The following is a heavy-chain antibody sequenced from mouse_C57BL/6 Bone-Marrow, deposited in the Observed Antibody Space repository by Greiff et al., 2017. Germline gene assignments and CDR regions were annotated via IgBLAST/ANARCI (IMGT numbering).Heavy chain of an antibody. CDR1: GYTFTSYG. D-gene: IGHD2-3*01. Sequence: VQLQQSGAELARPGASVKLSCKASGYTFTSYGISWVKQRTGQGLEWIGEIYPRSGNTYYNEKFKGKATLTADKSSSTADMELSSLTSEDSAVYFCASGYYLFPWFAYWGQGTLGTVSA. CDR2: IYPRSGNT. V-gene: IGHV1-81*01. CDR3: ASGYYLFPWFAY. J-gene: IGHJ3*01.